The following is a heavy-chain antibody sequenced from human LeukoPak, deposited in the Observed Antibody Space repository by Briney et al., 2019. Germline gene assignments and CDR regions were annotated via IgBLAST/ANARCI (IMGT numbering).Heavy chain of an antibody. CDR2: INPNSGGT. D-gene: IGHD2-2*02. Sequence: ASVKVSCKASGYIFTGYYMHWVRQAPGQGLEWMGWINPNSGGTNYAQRFQGRVTMTRDTSISTAYMELTRLRSDDTAVYYCARERGYCSSSTCYTSDAFDIWGQGTMVTVSS. V-gene: IGHV1-2*02. CDR1: GYIFTGYY. J-gene: IGHJ3*02. CDR3: ARERGYCSSSTCYTSDAFDI.